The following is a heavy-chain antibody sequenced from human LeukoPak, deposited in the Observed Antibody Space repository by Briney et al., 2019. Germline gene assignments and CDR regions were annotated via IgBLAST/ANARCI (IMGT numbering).Heavy chain of an antibody. CDR1: GFTFTTYW. CDR3: ARAGYSSGWKYNWFDP. D-gene: IGHD6-19*01. Sequence: GGSLRLSCAASGFTFTTYWLGWVRQPPGKGLEWVANIKQDGTEKYYVDSVKGRFTISRDNGKNSLYLQMNSLRAEDTAVYYCARAGYSSGWKYNWFDPWGQGTLVTVSP. V-gene: IGHV3-7*01. J-gene: IGHJ5*02. CDR2: IKQDGTEK.